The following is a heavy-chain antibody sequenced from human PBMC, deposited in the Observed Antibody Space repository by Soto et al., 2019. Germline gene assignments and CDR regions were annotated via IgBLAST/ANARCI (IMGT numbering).Heavy chain of an antibody. J-gene: IGHJ6*02. Sequence: QVQLVQSGAEVKKPGASVKVSCKASGYTFTSYGISWVRQAPGQGLEWMGWISAYNGNTNSAQKLPGRVTMTTATSTSTAYMALRSLISDDTAVYYCASAESIGDVWGQGTTVTVSS. CDR2: ISAYNGNT. D-gene: IGHD6-6*01. CDR3: ASAESIGDV. CDR1: GYTFTSYG. V-gene: IGHV1-18*01.